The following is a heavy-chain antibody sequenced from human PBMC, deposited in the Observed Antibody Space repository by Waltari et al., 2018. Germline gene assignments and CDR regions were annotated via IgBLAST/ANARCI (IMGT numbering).Heavy chain of an antibody. CDR1: GFPVSTTY. V-gene: IGHV3-53*01. CDR3: ASRDPIDY. CDR2: IYSGGST. Sequence: EVQLVESGGGLIQPGGSLRLSCPASGFPVSTTYMSWVRPAQGKGLEWVSVIYSGGSTYYADSVKGRFTISRDNSKNTLYLQMNSLRAEDTAVYYCASRDPIDYWGQGTLVTVSS. J-gene: IGHJ4*02.